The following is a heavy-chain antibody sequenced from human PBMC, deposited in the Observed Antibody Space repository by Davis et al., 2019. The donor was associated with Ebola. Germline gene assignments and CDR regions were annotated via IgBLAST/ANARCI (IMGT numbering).Heavy chain of an antibody. CDR2: IYYIGKT. V-gene: IGHV4-59*08. J-gene: IGHJ5*02. CDR1: GGYIGSYY. D-gene: IGHD6-19*01. CDR3: ARHAPHSGGWYLAWLDP. Sequence: MPSETLSLTCTVFGGYIGSYYWSWIRQPPGKGLEWIGYIYYIGKTNYNPSLESRVTISADTSKNQFSLRLRSVTAADTAVYYCARHAPHSGGWYLAWLDPWGQGTVVTVSP.